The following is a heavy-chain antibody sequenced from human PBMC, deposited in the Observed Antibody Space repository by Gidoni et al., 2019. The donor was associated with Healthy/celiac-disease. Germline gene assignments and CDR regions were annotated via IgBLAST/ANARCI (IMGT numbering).Heavy chain of an antibody. J-gene: IGHJ4*02. CDR1: GWSFLVYY. D-gene: IGHD1-26*01. CDR3: ARGALYGGSYYLVGAPGRQRFALDY. Sequence: QVQLQQLCAGLLKPSETLSLTCAVYGWSFLVYYWSWIRQPPGKGLEWIGEINHSGSTNYNPSVNSRVTRSVDTSKNQFSLKLSSVTAADTAVYYCARGALYGGSYYLVGAPGRQRFALDYWGQGTLVTVSS. CDR2: INHSGST. V-gene: IGHV4-34*01.